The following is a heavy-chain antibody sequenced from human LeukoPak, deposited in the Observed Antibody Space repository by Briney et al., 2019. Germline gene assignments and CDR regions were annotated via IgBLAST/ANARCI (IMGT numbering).Heavy chain of an antibody. Sequence: GASVKVSCKASGFTFTSSAMQWVRQARGQRLEWIGWIVVGSGNTNYAQKFQERVTITRDMSTSTAYMELSSLRSEDTAVYYCGVRSYFDYVWGSYRSNWYFDLWGRGTLVTVSS. CDR3: GVRSYFDYVWGSYRSNWYFDL. V-gene: IGHV1-58*02. D-gene: IGHD3-16*02. CDR1: GFTFTSSA. CDR2: IVVGSGNT. J-gene: IGHJ2*01.